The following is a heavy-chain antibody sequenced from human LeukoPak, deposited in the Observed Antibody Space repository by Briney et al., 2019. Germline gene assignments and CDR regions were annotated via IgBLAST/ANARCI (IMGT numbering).Heavy chain of an antibody. D-gene: IGHD2-15*01. J-gene: IGHJ4*02. CDR1: GGSISSRSYY. V-gene: IGHV4-39*07. CDR3: ARAPRIWGLVVAAPGWYFDY. Sequence: SETLSLTCTVSGGSISSRSYYWGWIRQPPGKGLEWIGNIYYSGSTYYNPSLKSRVTISVDTSKNQFSLKLSSVTAADTAVYYCARAPRIWGLVVAAPGWYFDYWGQGTLVTVSS. CDR2: IYYSGST.